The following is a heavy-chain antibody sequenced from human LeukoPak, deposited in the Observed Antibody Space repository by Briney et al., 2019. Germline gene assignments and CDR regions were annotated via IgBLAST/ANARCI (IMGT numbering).Heavy chain of an antibody. CDR3: ARDFVVGDYVAAYFDY. CDR1: GFTFSSCW. D-gene: IGHD4-17*01. CDR2: IKQDGSEK. V-gene: IGHV3-7*01. J-gene: IGHJ4*02. Sequence: PGGSLRLSCAASGFTFSSCWMSWVRQAPGKGLEWVANIKQDGSEKYYVDSVKGRFTISRDNAKNSLYLQMNSLRAEDTDVYYCARDFVVGDYVAAYFDYWGQGTLVTVSS.